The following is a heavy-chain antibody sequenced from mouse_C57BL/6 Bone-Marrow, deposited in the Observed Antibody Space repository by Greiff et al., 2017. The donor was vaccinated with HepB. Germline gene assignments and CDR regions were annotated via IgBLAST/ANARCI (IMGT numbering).Heavy chain of an antibody. CDR3: ARDKTMVTTDGLWFAY. CDR2: SRNKANDYTT. D-gene: IGHD2-2*01. CDR1: GFTFSDFY. Sequence: EVQRVESGGGLVQSGRSLRLSCATSGFTFSDFYMEWVRQAPGKGLEWIAASRNKANDYTTEYSASVKGRFIVSRDTSQSILYLQMNALRAEDTAIYYCARDKTMVTTDGLWFAYWGQGTLVTVSA. V-gene: IGHV7-1*01. J-gene: IGHJ3*01.